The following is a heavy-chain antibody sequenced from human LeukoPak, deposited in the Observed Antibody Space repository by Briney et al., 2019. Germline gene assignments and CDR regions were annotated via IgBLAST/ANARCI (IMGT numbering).Heavy chain of an antibody. CDR2: MNPNSGNT. CDR3: ARDYGGNSGWFDP. J-gene: IGHJ5*02. D-gene: IGHD2-21*01. V-gene: IGHV1-8*01. CDR1: GYTFISYD. Sequence: ASVKVSCKASGYTFISYDLNWVRQATGQGPEWIGWMNPNSGNTGYAQKFQGRVTLTRSTSISTAYMELRSLTSEDTAVYYCARDYGGNSGWFDPWGQGTLVTVSS.